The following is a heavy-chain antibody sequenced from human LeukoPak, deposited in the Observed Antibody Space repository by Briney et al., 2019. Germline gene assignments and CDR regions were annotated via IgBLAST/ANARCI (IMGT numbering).Heavy chain of an antibody. CDR3: ARDGIFGDCDI. CDR2: INAGNGNT. Sequence: ASVKVSCKASGYTFTNYVIHWVRQAPGQGLEWMGWINAGNGNTKYSQKFQGRVTITRDTSASTAYMELSSLRSEDTAVYYCARDGIFGDCDIWGQGTMVTVSS. J-gene: IGHJ3*02. V-gene: IGHV1-3*01. CDR1: GYTFTNYV. D-gene: IGHD2-21*02.